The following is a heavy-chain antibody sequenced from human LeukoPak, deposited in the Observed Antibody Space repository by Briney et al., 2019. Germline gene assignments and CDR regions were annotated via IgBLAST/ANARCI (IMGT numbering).Heavy chain of an antibody. J-gene: IGHJ6*03. CDR3: ARDLHRVVVRGVPHYYYPMDV. V-gene: IGHV1-18*01. CDR2: ISAYNGNT. D-gene: IGHD3-10*01. Sequence: ASVKVSCKASGYTFTSYGISWVRQAPGQGLEWMGWISAYNGNTNYSQKLQGRVTMTPDTSTSTAYMELRRLRSDDTAVYYCARDLHRVVVRGVPHYYYPMDVWGKGTTVTISS. CDR1: GYTFTSYG.